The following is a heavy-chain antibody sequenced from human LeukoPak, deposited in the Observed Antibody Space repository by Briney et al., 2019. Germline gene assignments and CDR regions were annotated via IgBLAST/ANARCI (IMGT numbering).Heavy chain of an antibody. D-gene: IGHD1-26*01. V-gene: IGHV3-7*03. J-gene: IGHJ4*02. Sequence: GGSLRLSCAASGFTFSSYWMSWVRPAPGKGLEWVANIKQDGSEKYYVDSVKGRFTISRDNAKNSLYLQMNSLTAEDTAVYYCARSPGWELLNFGFWGQGTLVTVSS. CDR1: GFTFSSYW. CDR2: IKQDGSEK. CDR3: ARSPGWELLNFGF.